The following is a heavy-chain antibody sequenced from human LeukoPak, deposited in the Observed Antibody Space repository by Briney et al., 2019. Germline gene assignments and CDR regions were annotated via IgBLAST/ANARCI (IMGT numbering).Heavy chain of an antibody. V-gene: IGHV3-64*01. CDR3: ARRGSAHYFDY. D-gene: IGHD2-15*01. J-gene: IGHJ4*02. Sequence: GGSLRLSCAASGFTFSSYAMHWVRQAPGKGLEYVSAISRNGGSTYYANSVKGRFTISRDNSKNTLSLQMNSLRAEDTAVYYCARRGSAHYFDYWGQGTLVTVSS. CDR1: GFTFSSYA. CDR2: ISRNGGST.